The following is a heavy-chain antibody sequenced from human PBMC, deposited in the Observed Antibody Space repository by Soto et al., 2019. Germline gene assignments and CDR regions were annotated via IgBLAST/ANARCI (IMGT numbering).Heavy chain of an antibody. CDR1: GYTFTDYY. D-gene: IGHD7-27*01. CDR2: INPKSGDT. CDR3: ARVNGDAPPRGMDV. V-gene: IGHV1-2*04. J-gene: IGHJ6*02. Sequence: QVKLVQSGAEVKKPGASVKVSCKASGYTFTDYYMHWVRQAPGQGLEWMGRINPKSGDTKYAEKFQAWVTMTRDTSISTADMKVTRLRSDDTAVYYCARVNGDAPPRGMDVWGQVTTVTVSS.